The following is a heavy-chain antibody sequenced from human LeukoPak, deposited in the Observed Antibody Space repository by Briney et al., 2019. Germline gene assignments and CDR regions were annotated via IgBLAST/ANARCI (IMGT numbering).Heavy chain of an antibody. J-gene: IGHJ4*02. Sequence: PGGSLRLSCAASGFTFSDSYMAWIRQAPGKGLEWVAFIRYDGSNKYYADSVKGRFTISRDNSKNTLYLQMNSLRAEDTAVYCCAKGLTSFGGAPLFDYWGQGTLVTVSS. CDR3: AKGLTSFGGAPLFDY. CDR1: GFTFSDSY. CDR2: IRYDGSNK. V-gene: IGHV3-30*02. D-gene: IGHD3-16*01.